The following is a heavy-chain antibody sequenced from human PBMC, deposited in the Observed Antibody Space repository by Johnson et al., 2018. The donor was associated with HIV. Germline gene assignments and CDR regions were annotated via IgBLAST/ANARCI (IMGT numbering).Heavy chain of an antibody. J-gene: IGHJ3*02. D-gene: IGHD6-6*01. CDR1: GFTFSSYA. CDR2: IRYDGSNK. CDR3: ARDGSSSSWNAFDI. Sequence: QVQLVESGGGVVQPGRSLRLSCAASGFTFSSYAMHWVRQAPGKGLEWVAFIRYDGSNKYYADSVKGRFTISRDNSKNTLYLQMNSLRAEDTAVYYCARDGSSSSWNAFDIWGQGTMVTVSS. V-gene: IGHV3-33*08.